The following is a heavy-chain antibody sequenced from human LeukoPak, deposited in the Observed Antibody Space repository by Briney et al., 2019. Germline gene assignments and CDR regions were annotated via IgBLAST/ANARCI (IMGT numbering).Heavy chain of an antibody. CDR1: GFTFSSYA. J-gene: IGHJ4*02. CDR2: ISGSGGRT. V-gene: IGHV3-23*01. Sequence: GGSLRLPCTASGFTFSSYAMTWVRQAPGKGLEWVSAISGSGGRTYFADSVKGRFTNSRDNSKNILYLQMNSLRIEDTAIYFCAKDMGEGGTYYLDCWGPGTLVTVSS. D-gene: IGHD3-16*01. CDR3: AKDMGEGGTYYLDC.